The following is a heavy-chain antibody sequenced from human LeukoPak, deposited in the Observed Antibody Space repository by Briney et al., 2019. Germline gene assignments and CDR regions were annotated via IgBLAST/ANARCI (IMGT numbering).Heavy chain of an antibody. CDR2: IGSYGDST. CDR3: ARGSKDLDF. D-gene: IGHD3-10*01. Sequence: GGSLRLSCAPSGFTFSSFALNWVCQAPGTGLEWVSIIGSYGDSTYYADSVRGRFTISRDNTKNTMHLQMNNLRAEDTAFYYCARGSKDLDFWGQGTLVTVSS. CDR1: GFTFSSFA. V-gene: IGHV3-23*01. J-gene: IGHJ4*02.